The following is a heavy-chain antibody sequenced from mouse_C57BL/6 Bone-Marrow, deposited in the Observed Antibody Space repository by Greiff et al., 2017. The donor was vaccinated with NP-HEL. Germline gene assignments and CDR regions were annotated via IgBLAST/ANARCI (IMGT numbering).Heavy chain of an antibody. D-gene: IGHD5-5*01. CDR2: INYDGSST. CDR3: AREEGVRLRTYAMDY. V-gene: IGHV5-16*01. Sequence: DVKLVESEGGLVQPGSSMKLSCTASGLTFSDYSMAWVRQVPEKGLEWVANINYDGSSTYYLDSLKSRFIISRDNAKNLLYLQKSRLKSENTATYYCAREEGVRLRTYAMDYGGQGTSVTVSS. CDR1: GLTFSDYS. J-gene: IGHJ4*01.